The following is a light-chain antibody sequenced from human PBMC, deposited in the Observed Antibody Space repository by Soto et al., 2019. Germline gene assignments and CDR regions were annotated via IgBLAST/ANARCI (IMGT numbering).Light chain of an antibody. V-gene: IGLV2-8*01. J-gene: IGLJ1*01. CDR3: SSYGGYNNVV. CDR2: EVN. Sequence: QSVLTQPPSASGSPGQSVTISCTGTSSDVGGYNYVSWFHQHPGKAPKLIIHEVNQRPSGVPDRFSGSKSGNTASLTVSGLQAEDEGTYYCSSYGGYNNVVFGTGTKLTVL. CDR1: SSDVGGYNY.